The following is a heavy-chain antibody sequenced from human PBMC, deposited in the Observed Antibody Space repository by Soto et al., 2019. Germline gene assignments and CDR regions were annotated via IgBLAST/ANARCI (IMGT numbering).Heavy chain of an antibody. J-gene: IGHJ6*03. CDR1: GYSFTSYW. CDR3: ARLPRHYCSGTGCVRPGDYYYYYYMDV. Sequence: LGESLKISCKGSGYSFTSYWIGWVRQMPGKGLEWMGIIFPGDSETKYSPSFQGQVTISADKSISTAYLQWSSLKASDTAMYYCARLPRHYCSGTGCVRPGDYYYYYYMDVWGKGTTVTVSS. D-gene: IGHD2-2*01. CDR2: IFPGDSET. V-gene: IGHV5-51*01.